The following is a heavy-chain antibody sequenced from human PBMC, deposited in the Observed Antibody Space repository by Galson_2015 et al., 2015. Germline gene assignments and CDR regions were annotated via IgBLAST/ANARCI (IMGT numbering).Heavy chain of an antibody. Sequence: QSGAEVKKPGESLRISCKGSGYSFTSYWISWVRQMPGKGLEWMGRIDPSDSYTNYSPSFQGHVTISADKSISTAYLQWSSLKASDIAMYYCARRKMDYYGSGSQQDDAFDIWGQGTMVTVSS. CDR3: ARRKMDYYGSGSQQDDAFDI. J-gene: IGHJ3*02. CDR1: GYSFTSYW. CDR2: IDPSDSYT. D-gene: IGHD3-10*01. V-gene: IGHV5-10-1*01.